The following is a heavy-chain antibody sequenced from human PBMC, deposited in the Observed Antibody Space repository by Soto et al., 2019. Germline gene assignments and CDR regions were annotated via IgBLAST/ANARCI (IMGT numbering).Heavy chain of an antibody. CDR2: MNPNSGNT. V-gene: IGHV1-8*01. D-gene: IGHD1-26*01. CDR3: ARIVGADRRWFDP. Sequence: ASVKVSCKASGYTFTSYDINWVRQATGQGLEWMGWMNPNSGNTGYAQKLQGRVTMTTDTSTSTAYMELRSLRSDDTAVYYCARIVGADRRWFDPWGQGTLVTVSS. J-gene: IGHJ5*02. CDR1: GYTFTSYD.